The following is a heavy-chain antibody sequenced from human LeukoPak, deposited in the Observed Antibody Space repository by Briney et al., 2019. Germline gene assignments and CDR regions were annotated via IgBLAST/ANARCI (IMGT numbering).Heavy chain of an antibody. D-gene: IGHD3-10*01. CDR1: GGSIRSTTYY. J-gene: IGHJ6*03. CDR2: INHSGST. Sequence: SETLSLTCSVSGGSIRSTTYYWGWIRQPPGKGLEWIGEINHSGSTNYNPSLKSRVTISVDTSKNQFSLKLSSVTAADTAVYYCARRGPGSYYYYYYMDVWGKGTTVTISS. CDR3: ARRGPGSYYYYYYMDV. V-gene: IGHV4-39*07.